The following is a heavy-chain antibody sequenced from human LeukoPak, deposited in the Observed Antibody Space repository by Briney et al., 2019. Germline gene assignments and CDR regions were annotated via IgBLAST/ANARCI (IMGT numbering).Heavy chain of an antibody. CDR2: ISANSYHI. CDR3: AKGDDYGDPNWFDP. Sequence: GGSLRLSCTATGFSFSDQSMNWVRQAPGKGLEWVSSISANSYHIFYADSVKGRFTISRDNAKNTLYLQMNSLRAEDTAVYYCAKGDDYGDPNWFDPWGQGTLVTVSS. J-gene: IGHJ5*02. V-gene: IGHV3-21*04. CDR1: GFSFSDQS. D-gene: IGHD4-17*01.